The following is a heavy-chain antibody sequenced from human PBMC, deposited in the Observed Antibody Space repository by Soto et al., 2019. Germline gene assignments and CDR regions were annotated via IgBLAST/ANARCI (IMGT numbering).Heavy chain of an antibody. CDR2: ISSSSSYI. D-gene: IGHD1-26*01. V-gene: IGHV3-21*01. CDR3: ARVKKGARDAFDI. J-gene: IGHJ3*02. Sequence: GGSLRLSCAASGSTFSSYSMNWVRQAPGKGLEWVSSISSSSSYIYYADSVKGRFTISRDNAKNSLYLQMNSLRAEDTAVYYCARVKKGARDAFDIWGQGTMVTVSS. CDR1: GSTFSSYS.